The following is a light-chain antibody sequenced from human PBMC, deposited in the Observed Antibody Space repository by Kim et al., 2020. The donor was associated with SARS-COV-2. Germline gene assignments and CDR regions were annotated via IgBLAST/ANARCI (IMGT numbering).Light chain of an antibody. J-gene: IGLJ1*01. CDR2: FNN. CDR1: KIGTKS. V-gene: IGLV3-21*01. Sequence: SYELTQPPSVSVAPGQTARITCGADKIGTKSVHWYHQKPGQAPVLVMFFNNDRPSGTPERFSGSNSGNTATLIITGVEAADEADYYCQVWDSSSDRYVFGTGTQLTVL. CDR3: QVWDSSSDRYV.